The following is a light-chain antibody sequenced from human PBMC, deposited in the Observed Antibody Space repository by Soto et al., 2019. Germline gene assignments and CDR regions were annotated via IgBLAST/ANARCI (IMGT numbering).Light chain of an antibody. CDR2: GAS. V-gene: IGKV3D-15*01. Sequence: EILMTQSPATLSVSPGERATLSCRASQSVSNNLAWYQQKPGQAPRLLIYGASTRATGIPARFSGSGSGTEFTLTISSLQSEDFAVYFCQQYSNWPALTFGGGTKVELK. CDR1: QSVSNN. CDR3: QQYSNWPALT. J-gene: IGKJ4*01.